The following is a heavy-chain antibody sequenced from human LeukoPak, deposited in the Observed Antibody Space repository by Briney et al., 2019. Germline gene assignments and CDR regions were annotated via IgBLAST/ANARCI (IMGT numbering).Heavy chain of an antibody. J-gene: IGHJ4*02. V-gene: IGHV3-30*02. CDR3: AKVSPGRTGTTVGFDY. CDR1: GCTFSIYG. Sequence: GGSLRLSCGASGCTFSIYGMHWVRQAPGKGLEWVAYTRYDGGQKYYADSVRGRFTISRDNSKNTLYLQMDSLRAEDTAAYYCAKVSPGRTGTTVGFDYWGQGTLVTVSS. CDR2: TRYDGGQK. D-gene: IGHD1-7*01.